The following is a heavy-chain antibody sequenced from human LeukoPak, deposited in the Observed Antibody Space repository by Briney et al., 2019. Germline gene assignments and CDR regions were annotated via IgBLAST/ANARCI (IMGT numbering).Heavy chain of an antibody. Sequence: SETLSLTCAVYGRSFSGYYWSWIRQPPGKGLEWIGEINHSGSTNYNPSLKSRVTISVDTSKNQFSLKLSSVTAADTAVYYCARDSRGYCSSTSCSNGNYYYYYMDVWGKGTTVTVSS. V-gene: IGHV4-34*01. CDR3: ARDSRGYCSSTSCSNGNYYYYYMDV. CDR2: INHSGST. D-gene: IGHD2-2*01. CDR1: GRSFSGYY. J-gene: IGHJ6*03.